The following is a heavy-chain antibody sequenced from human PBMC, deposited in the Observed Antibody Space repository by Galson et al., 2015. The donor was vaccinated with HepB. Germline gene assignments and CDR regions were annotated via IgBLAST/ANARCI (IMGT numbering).Heavy chain of an antibody. CDR2: ISYDGSNK. J-gene: IGHJ6*02. D-gene: IGHD2-21*02. Sequence: SLRLSCAASGFTFSSYAMHWVRQAPGKGLEWVAVISYDGSNKYYADSVKGRFTISRDNSKNTLYLQMNSLRAEDTAVYYCARELFCGGDCYSYYYYGMDVWGQGTTVTVSS. V-gene: IGHV3-30*04. CDR1: GFTFSSYA. CDR3: ARELFCGGDCYSYYYYGMDV.